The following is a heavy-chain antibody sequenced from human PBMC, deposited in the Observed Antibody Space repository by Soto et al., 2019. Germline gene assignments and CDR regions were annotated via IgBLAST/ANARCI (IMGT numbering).Heavy chain of an antibody. Sequence: SETLSLTCTVSGGSVSSGSYYWSWIRQPPGKGLEWIGYIYYSGSTNYNPSLKSRVTISVGTSKNQFSLKLSSVTAADTAVYYCARDRTIAAAGVPYGMDGWGQGTTVTVSS. CDR1: GGSVSSGSYY. D-gene: IGHD6-13*01. V-gene: IGHV4-61*01. CDR2: IYYSGST. J-gene: IGHJ6*02. CDR3: ARDRTIAAAGVPYGMDG.